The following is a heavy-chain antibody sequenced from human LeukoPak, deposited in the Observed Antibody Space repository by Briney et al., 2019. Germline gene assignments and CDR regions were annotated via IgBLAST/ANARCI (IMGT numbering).Heavy chain of an antibody. V-gene: IGHV3-15*01. CDR1: GLTFSNAW. CDR2: IKSKTYGRTT. J-gene: IGHJ6*03. CDR3: TTARRYRYGIYYNYMEV. D-gene: IGHD5-18*01. Sequence: GGSLRLSCSASGLTFSNAWMTWVPQAPAKVVEWVGRIKSKTYGRTTDYAAPVKGSFTISRDDSKNTLYLQMNSLKTEDIAVYYCTTARRYRYGIYYNYMEVWGKGTPVTVSS.